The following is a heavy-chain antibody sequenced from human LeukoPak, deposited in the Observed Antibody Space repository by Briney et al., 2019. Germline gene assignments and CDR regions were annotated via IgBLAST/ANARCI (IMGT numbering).Heavy chain of an antibody. Sequence: ASVKVSCKASGGTFSSYAISWVRQAPGQGLEWMGGIIPIFGTANYAQKFQGRVTITTDESTSTAYMELSSLRSEDTAVYYCAREKQHRGLFDYWGQGTLVTVSS. CDR1: GGTFSSYA. J-gene: IGHJ4*02. CDR2: IIPIFGTA. V-gene: IGHV1-69*05. CDR3: AREKQHRGLFDY.